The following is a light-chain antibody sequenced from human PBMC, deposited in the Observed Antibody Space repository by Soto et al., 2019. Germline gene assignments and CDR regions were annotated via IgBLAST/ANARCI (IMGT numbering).Light chain of an antibody. CDR1: SGHSSYA. CDR3: QTWGTGIQGV. Sequence: QPVLTQSPSASASLGASVKLTCTLSSGHSSYAIAWHQQQPEKGPRYLMKLNSDGSHSKGDGIPDRFSGSSSGAERYLTISSLQSEDEADYYCQTWGTGIQGVFGGGTKLPS. CDR2: LNSDGSH. J-gene: IGLJ3*02. V-gene: IGLV4-69*01.